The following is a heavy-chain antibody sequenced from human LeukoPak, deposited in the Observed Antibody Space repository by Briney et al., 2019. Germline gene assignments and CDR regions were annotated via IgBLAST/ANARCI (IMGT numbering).Heavy chain of an antibody. CDR2: IYYSGST. CDR1: GGSISSSSYY. Sequence: SETLSLTCTVSGGSISSSSYYWGWIRQPPGKGLEWIGSIYYSGSTYYNPSLKSRVTISVDTSKNQFSLKLSSVTAADTAVYYCASGYDSSGYCYDYYFDYWGQGTLVTVSS. D-gene: IGHD3-22*01. V-gene: IGHV4-39*01. J-gene: IGHJ4*02. CDR3: ASGYDSSGYCYDYYFDY.